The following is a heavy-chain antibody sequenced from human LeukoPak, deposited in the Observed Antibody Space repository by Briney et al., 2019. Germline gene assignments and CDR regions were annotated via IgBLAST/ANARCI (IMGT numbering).Heavy chain of an antibody. J-gene: IGHJ4*02. CDR3: ARDKVSGATLLDY. V-gene: IGHV3-7*01. CDR2: IRQDGNEF. Sequence: GGSLRLSCAASEFTFGNYWMSWVRQVPGKGPEWVANIRQDGNEFYYVDSVKGRFTISRDNARNSLYLQMNRLRVEDTAVYYCARDKVSGATLLDYWGQGTLVTVSS. D-gene: IGHD1-26*01. CDR1: EFTFGNYW.